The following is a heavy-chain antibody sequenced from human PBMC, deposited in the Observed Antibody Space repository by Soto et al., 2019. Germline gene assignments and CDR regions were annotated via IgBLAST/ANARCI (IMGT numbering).Heavy chain of an antibody. CDR1: VDSVSSNSAA. Sequence: PSQTLSLTCAISVDSVSSNSAAWNWIRQSPSRGLEWLGRTYYRSKWYNDYAVSVKSRITINTNTSKNQFSLQLNSVTPEDTAVYYCARAPYCSSTSCYRGGFDYWGQGTPVPVSS. D-gene: IGHD2-2*02. CDR3: ARAPYCSSTSCYRGGFDY. CDR2: TYYRSKWYN. J-gene: IGHJ4*03. V-gene: IGHV6-1*01.